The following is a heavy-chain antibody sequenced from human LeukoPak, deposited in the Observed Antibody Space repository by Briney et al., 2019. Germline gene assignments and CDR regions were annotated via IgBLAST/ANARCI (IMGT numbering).Heavy chain of an antibody. Sequence: PGRSLRLSCAASGFTFSSYGMHWVRQAPGKGLEWVAVISYDGSNKYCADSVKGRFTISRDNSKNTLYLQMNSLRAEDTAVYYCAKGTKRGYCSSTSCYEGYYYYGMDVWGQGTTVTVSS. J-gene: IGHJ6*02. CDR1: GFTFSSYG. V-gene: IGHV3-30*18. CDR2: ISYDGSNK. D-gene: IGHD2-2*01. CDR3: AKGTKRGYCSSTSCYEGYYYYGMDV.